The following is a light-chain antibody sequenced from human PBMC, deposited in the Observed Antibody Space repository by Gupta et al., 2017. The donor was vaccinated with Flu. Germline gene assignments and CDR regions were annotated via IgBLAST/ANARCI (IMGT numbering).Light chain of an antibody. V-gene: IGKV2-28*01. CDR2: SGS. CDR1: LSVLHRNGYNY. J-gene: IGKJ2*01. Sequence: DIVLSRSPLSLSVSPGEPASISCRWSLSVLHRNGYNYLGWYLQKPGQSPQLLFSSGSSRASRVPDRFSGSGSGTDFTLKISRVEAEDVGVYYCMQGLQTWATFGQGTKLELK. CDR3: MQGLQTWAT.